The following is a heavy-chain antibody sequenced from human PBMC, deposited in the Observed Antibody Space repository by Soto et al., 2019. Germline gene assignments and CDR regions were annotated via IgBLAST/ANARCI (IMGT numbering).Heavy chain of an antibody. V-gene: IGHV1-46*01. D-gene: IGHD2-15*01. CDR1: GYTFTSSY. CDR3: ARDLLAANY. Sequence: QVQLVQSGAEVKKPGASVKLSCKASGYTFTSSYVHWVRQAPGQGLEWVAIINPNGGSTNYAQEFQGRVTVTRDTSTSTVFMELSSLHSDDTAVYYRARDLLAANYWGQGTLVTVSS. CDR2: INPNGGST. J-gene: IGHJ4*02.